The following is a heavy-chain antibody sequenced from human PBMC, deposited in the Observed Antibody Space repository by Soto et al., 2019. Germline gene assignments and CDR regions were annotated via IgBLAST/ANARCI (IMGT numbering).Heavy chain of an antibody. CDR2: ISLEGSNK. D-gene: IGHD6-19*01. CDR3: AKDGATRVAARFLDF. CDR1: GFNFSHYA. Sequence: GGSLRLSCEASGFNFSHYAMHWVRQAPGKGLEWLAIISLEGSNKYSAKPVKDRFTISRDNSKSTLYLQMNSPRPEDTAVYYCAKDGATRVAARFLDFWGQATLPT. J-gene: IGHJ4*02. V-gene: IGHV3-30*18.